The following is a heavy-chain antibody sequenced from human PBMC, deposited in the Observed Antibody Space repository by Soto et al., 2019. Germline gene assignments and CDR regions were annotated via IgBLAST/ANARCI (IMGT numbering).Heavy chain of an antibody. J-gene: IGHJ5*02. CDR3: ARGHDNSNYAAHH. Sequence: ASVKVSCKASGYTFTDHYMHWVRQAPGQGLEWMGWINPKSGGTNYAQKFQGWVTMTRDTSSSTAYMEVNRLKSDDTAVYYCARGHDNSNYAAHHWGQGTLVTVS. D-gene: IGHD4-4*01. CDR2: INPKSGGT. V-gene: IGHV1-2*04. CDR1: GYTFTDHY.